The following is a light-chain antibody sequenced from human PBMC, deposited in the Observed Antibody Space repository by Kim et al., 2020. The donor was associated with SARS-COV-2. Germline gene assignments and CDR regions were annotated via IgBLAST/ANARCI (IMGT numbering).Light chain of an antibody. CDR3: QSYDRNNVV. J-gene: IGLJ2*01. CDR2: EDN. V-gene: IGLV6-57*02. Sequence: TGTISCSRTRGSIAGNYGQGYQQRPSSVPTIVIYEDNQRPSGVLDRFSGAIESSSSSASLTISGLKTEDEADYYCQSYDRNNVVFGGGTQLTVL. CDR1: RGSIAGNY.